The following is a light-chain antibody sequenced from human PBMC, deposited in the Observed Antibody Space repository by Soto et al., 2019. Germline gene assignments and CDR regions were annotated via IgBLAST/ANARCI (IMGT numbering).Light chain of an antibody. CDR3: QQYGSSPWT. CDR2: GAS. CDR1: QSVSSSY. V-gene: IGKV3-20*01. J-gene: IGKJ1*01. Sequence: VLTQAPGTLSLSPGERDTNSCRASQSVSSSYLAWYQQKPGQAPRPPIYGASSRAIGIPDRFSGSGSGTDFTLTICRLEPEDFAVYYCQQYGSSPWTFGQGTKVDIK.